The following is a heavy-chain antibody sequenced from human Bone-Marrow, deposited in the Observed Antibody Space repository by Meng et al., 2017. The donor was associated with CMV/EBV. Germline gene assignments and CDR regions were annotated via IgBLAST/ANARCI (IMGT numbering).Heavy chain of an antibody. Sequence: SAMHWVRQASGKGLEWVGRIRSKANSYATAYAASVKGRFTISRDDSKNTAYLQMNSLKTEDTAVYYCTRTNGSTIFGVVIKNYGMDVWGQGTTVTVSS. CDR1: SA. J-gene: IGHJ6*02. V-gene: IGHV3-73*01. D-gene: IGHD3-3*01. CDR2: IRSKANSYAT. CDR3: TRTNGSTIFGVVIKNYGMDV.